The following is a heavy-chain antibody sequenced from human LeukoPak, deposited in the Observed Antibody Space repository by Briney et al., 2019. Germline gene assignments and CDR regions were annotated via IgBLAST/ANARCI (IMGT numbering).Heavy chain of an antibody. J-gene: IGHJ5*02. V-gene: IGHV3-30-3*01. Sequence: PGGSLRLSCAASGFTFSSYAMHWVRQAPGKGLEWVAVISYDGSNKYYADSVKGRFTISRDNSKNTLYLQMNSLRAEDTAVYYCARDNDCSSTSCSRPFDPWGQGTLVTVSS. CDR1: GFTFSSYA. CDR2: ISYDGSNK. D-gene: IGHD2-2*01. CDR3: ARDNDCSSTSCSRPFDP.